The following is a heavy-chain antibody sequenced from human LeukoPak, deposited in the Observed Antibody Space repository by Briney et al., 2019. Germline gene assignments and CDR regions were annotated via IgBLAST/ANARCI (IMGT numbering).Heavy chain of an antibody. CDR2: ISGSGDTT. J-gene: IGHJ5*02. D-gene: IGHD6-6*01. CDR3: ARSANPGVHEFDP. CDR1: GFTFSSYA. V-gene: IGHV3-48*02. Sequence: GGSLRLSCAASGFTFSSYAMNWVRQAPGKGLEWVSFISGSGDTTYYADSVKGRFTISRDNAKNSLYLQMNSLRDEDTAVYYCARSANPGVHEFDPWGQGTLVTVSS.